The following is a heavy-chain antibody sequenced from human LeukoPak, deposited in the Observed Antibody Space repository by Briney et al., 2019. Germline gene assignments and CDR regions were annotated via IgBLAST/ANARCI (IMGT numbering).Heavy chain of an antibody. CDR3: ARHPNIVVVTAPDY. J-gene: IGHJ4*02. D-gene: IGHD2-21*02. V-gene: IGHV5-51*01. Sequence: GESLKISCKGSGYSFTSYWIGWVRQMPGKCLEGRGIIYPGDSDTRYSPSFQGHVTLSADKSISTAYLQWSSLKASDTAMYYRARHPNIVVVTAPDYWGQGTLVTVSS. CDR2: IYPGDSDT. CDR1: GYSFTSYW.